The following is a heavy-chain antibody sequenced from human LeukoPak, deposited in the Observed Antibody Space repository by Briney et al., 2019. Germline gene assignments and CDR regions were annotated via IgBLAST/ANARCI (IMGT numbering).Heavy chain of an antibody. V-gene: IGHV1-8*03. Sequence: NPNSGNTGYAQKFQGRVTITRNTSISTAYMELSSLRSEDTAVYYCATEMTTVTHGAFDIWGQGTMVTVSS. J-gene: IGHJ3*02. CDR3: ATEMTTVTHGAFDI. CDR2: NPNSGNT. D-gene: IGHD4-11*01.